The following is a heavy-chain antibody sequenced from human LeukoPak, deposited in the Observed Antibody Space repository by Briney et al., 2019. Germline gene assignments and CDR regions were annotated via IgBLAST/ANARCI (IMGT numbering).Heavy chain of an antibody. CDR1: GFTFNNYA. CDR3: ARDPGAFPYFFDC. J-gene: IGHJ4*02. V-gene: IGHV3-23*01. D-gene: IGHD4/OR15-4a*01. CDR2: ISGDGVSP. Sequence: PGGSLRPSCAASGFTFNNYALTWVRQTPGKGLECVSAISGDGVSPYYADSVRGRFTISRDNSKNTLYLQMNSLRVEDTAVYFCARDPGAFPYFFDCWGQGTLVTVSS.